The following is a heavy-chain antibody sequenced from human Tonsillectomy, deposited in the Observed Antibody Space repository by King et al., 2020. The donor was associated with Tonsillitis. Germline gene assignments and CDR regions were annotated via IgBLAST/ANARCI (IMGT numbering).Heavy chain of an antibody. CDR3: ARGPNGGNLLFHV. Sequence: QLQESGPGLVKPSETLSLTCTVSGGSIRSYHWSWIRQPPGKGLEWIGYIFDNGNTNYNPSLKSRVTMSVDTSKNQFSLRLRSVTAADTAVYYCARGPNGGNLLFHVWGQGTMVTVSS. CDR1: GGSIRSYH. J-gene: IGHJ3*01. CDR2: IFDNGNT. V-gene: IGHV4-59*01. D-gene: IGHD4-23*01.